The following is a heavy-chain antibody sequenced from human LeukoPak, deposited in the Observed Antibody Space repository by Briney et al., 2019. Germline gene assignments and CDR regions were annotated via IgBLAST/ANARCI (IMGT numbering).Heavy chain of an antibody. CDR1: GFTFSNYW. Sequence: QSGGSLRLSCAASGFTFSNYWMSWVRQAPGKGLEWVANIKQDGSEKYYVDSVKGRFTISRDNAKNTLNLQMNSLRAEDTAVYYCARDLGQYYDTSDNWFDPWGQGTLVTVSS. CDR3: ARDLGQYYDTSDNWFDP. J-gene: IGHJ5*02. CDR2: IKQDGSEK. V-gene: IGHV3-7*01. D-gene: IGHD3-22*01.